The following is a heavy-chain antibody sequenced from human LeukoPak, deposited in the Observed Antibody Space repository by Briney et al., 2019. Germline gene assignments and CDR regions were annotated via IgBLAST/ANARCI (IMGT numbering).Heavy chain of an antibody. V-gene: IGHV3-23*01. D-gene: IGHD3-3*01. CDR1: GFTFSSYA. Sequence: GGSLRLSCAASGFTFSSYAMSWVRQAPGKGLEWLSSISGSGSSTYYADFVKGRFTISRDNSKNMLYLQMISLRADDTAVYFCAKVDGITIFEVFDYWGQGTLVTVSS. CDR2: ISGSGSST. CDR3: AKVDGITIFEVFDY. J-gene: IGHJ4*02.